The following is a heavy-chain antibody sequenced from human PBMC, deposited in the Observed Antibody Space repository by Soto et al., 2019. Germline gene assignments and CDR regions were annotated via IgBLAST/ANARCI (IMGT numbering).Heavy chain of an antibody. CDR1: GFTFSNAW. CDR3: TTGPDYYDNAFDI. D-gene: IGHD3-22*01. J-gene: IGHJ3*02. CDR2: IKSKTDGGTT. Sequence: GGSLRLSCAASGFTFSNAWMSWVRQAPGKGLEWVGRIKSKTDGGTTDYAAPVKGRFTISRDDPKNTLYLQMNSLKTEDTAVYYCTTGPDYYDNAFDIWGKGTMVTVSS. V-gene: IGHV3-15*01.